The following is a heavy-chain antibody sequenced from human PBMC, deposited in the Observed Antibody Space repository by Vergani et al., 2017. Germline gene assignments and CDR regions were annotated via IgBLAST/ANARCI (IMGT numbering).Heavy chain of an antibody. Sequence: QVQLQESGPGLVKPSETLSLTCTVSGGSISSYYWSWIRQPAGKGLEWIGRIYTSGSTNYNPSLKSRVTMSVDTSKNQFSLKLSSVTAADTAVYYCARATGAPTRGMDGITRAGWYFDLWGRGTLVTVSS. CDR2: IYTSGST. J-gene: IGHJ2*01. V-gene: IGHV4-4*07. CDR1: GGSISSYY. D-gene: IGHD1-20*01. CDR3: ARATGAPTRGMDGITRAGWYFDL.